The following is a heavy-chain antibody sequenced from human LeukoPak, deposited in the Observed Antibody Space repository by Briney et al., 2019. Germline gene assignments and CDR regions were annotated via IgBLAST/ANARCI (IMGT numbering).Heavy chain of an antibody. CDR3: ARDVNGYFDY. CDR1: GFTFSTYS. J-gene: IGHJ4*02. V-gene: IGHV3-48*04. CDR2: ISSSGNNI. Sequence: PGGSLRLSCAASGFTFSTYSMNWVRQAPGKGLEWLSYISSSGNNIHYADSVKGRFTISRDNAKNSLYLQMNSLRAEDTAVYYCARDVNGYFDYWGQGTLVTVSS.